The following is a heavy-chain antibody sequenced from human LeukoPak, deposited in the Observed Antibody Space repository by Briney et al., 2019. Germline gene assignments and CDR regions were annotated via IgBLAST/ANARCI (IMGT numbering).Heavy chain of an antibody. J-gene: IGHJ4*02. Sequence: GGSLRLSCAASGFSFSNYGMHWVRQAPGKGLEWVAFIRYDGSNKYYADSVKGRFTISRDNSKNTLYLQMNTLRDEDSAIYYCAKDLISRITVKVVTFTPFDFWGQGTLVTVSS. CDR3: AKDLISRITVKVVTFTPFDF. D-gene: IGHD3-22*01. CDR2: IRYDGSNK. V-gene: IGHV3-30*02. CDR1: GFSFSNYG.